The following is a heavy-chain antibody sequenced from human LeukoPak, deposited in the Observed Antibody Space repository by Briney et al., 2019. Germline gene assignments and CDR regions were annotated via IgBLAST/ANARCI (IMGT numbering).Heavy chain of an antibody. CDR1: GFTVSINY. J-gene: IGHJ4*02. CDR2: INQDGSDK. Sequence: GGSLRLSCAASGFTVSINYMSWVRQAPGKGLEWVTNINQDGSDKYYVDSVKGRFTISRDNAKNSLYLQMNSLGAEDTAVYYCVRVKRYSNAYGSDYWGQGTLVTVSS. V-gene: IGHV3-7*04. CDR3: VRVKRYSNAYGSDY. D-gene: IGHD5-18*01.